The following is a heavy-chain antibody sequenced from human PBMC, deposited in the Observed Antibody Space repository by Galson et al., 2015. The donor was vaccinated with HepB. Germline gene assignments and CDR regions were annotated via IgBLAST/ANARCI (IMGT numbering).Heavy chain of an antibody. CDR2: IYYSGNT. D-gene: IGHD4-17*01. CDR1: GGSISSHY. V-gene: IGHV4-59*11. Sequence: ETLSLTCTVSGGSISSHYWSWIRQPPGKGLDWIGYIYYSGNTNYNPSFKSRVTISLDTSKNQFSLKLSSVTAADTAVYYCARDVPTAGAAFDIWGQGTMVTVSS. CDR3: ARDVPTAGAAFDI. J-gene: IGHJ3*02.